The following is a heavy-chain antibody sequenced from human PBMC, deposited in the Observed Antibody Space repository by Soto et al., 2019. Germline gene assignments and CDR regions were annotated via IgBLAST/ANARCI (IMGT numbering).Heavy chain of an antibody. CDR1: GYAFTTYG. D-gene: IGHD1-26*01. Sequence: QVHLVQSGAEVKKPGASVKVSCKGSGYAFTTYGITWVRQAPGQGLQWMGWISAHHGNTNYAQKLQGRVTVTRDTSTSTAYMELRSLSSDDTAVYYCARGSYGDYWGQGALVTVSS. V-gene: IGHV1-18*01. CDR2: ISAHHGNT. J-gene: IGHJ4*02. CDR3: ARGSYGDY.